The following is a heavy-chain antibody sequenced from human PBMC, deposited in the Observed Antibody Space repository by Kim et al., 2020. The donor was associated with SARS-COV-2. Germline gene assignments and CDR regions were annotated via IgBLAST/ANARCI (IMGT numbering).Heavy chain of an antibody. D-gene: IGHD3-10*01. Sequence: SETLSLTCTVSGGSISSSSYYWGWIRQPPGKGLEWIGSIYYSGSTYYNPSLKSRVTISVDTSKNQFSLKLSSVTAADTAVYYCARHGSGSYPRSYNKPYWYFDLWGRGTLVTVSS. V-gene: IGHV4-39*01. CDR1: GGSISSSSYY. CDR2: IYYSGST. CDR3: ARHGSGSYPRSYNKPYWYFDL. J-gene: IGHJ2*01.